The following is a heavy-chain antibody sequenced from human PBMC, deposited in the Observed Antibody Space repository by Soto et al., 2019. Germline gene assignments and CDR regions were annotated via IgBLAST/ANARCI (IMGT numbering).Heavy chain of an antibody. CDR2: ISYSGST. CDR3: ATMGTPATGLYYFDY. CDR1: GGSMISYY. D-gene: IGHD5-18*01. J-gene: IGHJ4*02. V-gene: IGHV4-30-4*01. Sequence: PSETLSLTCTVSGGSMISYYWSWIRQPPGKGLEWIGFISYSGSTYYSLSLKSRVTISVDTSKNQFSLNLSFVTAADTAVYYCATMGTPATGLYYFDYWGQGTLVTVSS.